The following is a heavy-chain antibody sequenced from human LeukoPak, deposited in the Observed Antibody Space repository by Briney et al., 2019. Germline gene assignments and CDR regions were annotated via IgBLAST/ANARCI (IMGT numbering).Heavy chain of an antibody. D-gene: IGHD5-18*01. Sequence: GRSLRLSCAASGFTFSSYAMHWVRQAPGKGLEWVAVISYDGRDKYYADSVKGRVTISRDNSKNTLYLQMNSLRAEDTAVYYCARDQRRYRNGLPYYYYYGMDVWGQGTTVTVSS. CDR3: ARDQRRYRNGLPYYYYYGMDV. J-gene: IGHJ6*02. CDR1: GFTFSSYA. CDR2: ISYDGRDK. V-gene: IGHV3-30*04.